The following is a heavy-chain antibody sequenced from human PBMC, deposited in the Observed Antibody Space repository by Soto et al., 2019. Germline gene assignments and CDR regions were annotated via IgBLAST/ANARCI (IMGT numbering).Heavy chain of an antibody. D-gene: IGHD5-18*01. CDR1: GFTFSSYG. V-gene: IGHV3-30*18. CDR3: AKDRQLWFYYYYYGMDV. J-gene: IGHJ6*02. CDR2: ISYDGSNK. Sequence: QVQLVESGGGVVQPGRSLRLSCAASGFTFSSYGMHWVRQAPGKGLERVAVISYDGSNKYYADSVKGRFTISRDNSKNTLYLQMNSLRAEDTAVYYCAKDRQLWFYYYYYGMDVWGQGTTVTVSS.